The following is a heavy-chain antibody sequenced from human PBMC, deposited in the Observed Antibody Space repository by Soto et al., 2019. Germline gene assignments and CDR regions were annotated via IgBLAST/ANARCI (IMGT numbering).Heavy chain of an antibody. Sequence: SVKVSCKASGYTFTSYGIHWVRQAPVQRLEWMGWINAANGDTKYSPKFQGRVTITRDTSASTAYMELSRLRSDDTAVYYCAGGETGITVTTVDCVQVSLVTVCS. CDR1: GYTFTSYG. V-gene: IGHV1-3*01. CDR3: AGGETGITVTTVD. J-gene: IGHJ4*02. CDR2: INAANGDT. D-gene: IGHD1-7*01.